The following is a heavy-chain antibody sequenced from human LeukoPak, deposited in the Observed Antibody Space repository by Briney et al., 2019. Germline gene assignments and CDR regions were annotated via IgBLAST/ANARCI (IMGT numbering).Heavy chain of an antibody. CDR2: IYSTGST. CDR1: GGSISRYY. V-gene: IGHV4-59*08. CDR3: ARHESAVAALFY. J-gene: IGHJ4*02. Sequence: SETLSLTCTVSGGSISRYYWSWIRQPPGKGLEWIGCIYSTGSTNSTPSLKSRVPISVDTSNNQFSLKLRSMTAAVTAVYFCARHESAVAALFYWGQGTLVTVSS. D-gene: IGHD5-12*01.